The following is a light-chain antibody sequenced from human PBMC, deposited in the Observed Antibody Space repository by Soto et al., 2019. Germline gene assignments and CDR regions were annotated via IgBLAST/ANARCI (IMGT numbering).Light chain of an antibody. CDR2: EVS. V-gene: IGLV2-18*02. Sequence: QSALTQPPSVSGSPGQSVTISCTGTSSDVGSYNRVSWYQQPPGTAPKLMIYEVSNWPSGVPDRFSGSKSGNTASLTISGLQAEDEADYYCSSYTSSSTKVFGGGTKLTVL. CDR1: SSDVGSYNR. J-gene: IGLJ2*01. CDR3: SSYTSSSTKV.